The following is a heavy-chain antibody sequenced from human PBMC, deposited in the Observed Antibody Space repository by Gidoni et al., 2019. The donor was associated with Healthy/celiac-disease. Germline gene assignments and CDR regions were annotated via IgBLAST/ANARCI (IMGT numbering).Heavy chain of an antibody. Sequence: QVQLVESGGGVVQPGRSLRLSCAASGFTFSSYGMHWVRQAPGKGLEWVAVIWYDGSNKYYADSVKGRFTISRDNSKNTLYLQMNSLRAEDTAVYYCARDGRTVGATTPFDYWGQGTLVTVSS. CDR1: GFTFSSYG. D-gene: IGHD1-26*01. CDR3: ARDGRTVGATTPFDY. CDR2: IWYDGSNK. V-gene: IGHV3-33*01. J-gene: IGHJ4*02.